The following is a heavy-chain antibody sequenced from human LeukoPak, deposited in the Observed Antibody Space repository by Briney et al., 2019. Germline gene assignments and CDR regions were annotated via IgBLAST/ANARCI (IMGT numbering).Heavy chain of an antibody. Sequence: GGSLRLSCAASGFTFSSYWMSWVRQAPGKGLEWVANIKQDGSEKYYVDSVKGRFTISRDNAKNSLYLQMTSLRAEDTAVYYCASVSGRGYYYYGMDVWGQGTTVTVSS. D-gene: IGHD3-16*01. CDR1: GFTFSSYW. CDR3: ASVSGRGYYYYGMDV. CDR2: IKQDGSEK. V-gene: IGHV3-7*01. J-gene: IGHJ6*02.